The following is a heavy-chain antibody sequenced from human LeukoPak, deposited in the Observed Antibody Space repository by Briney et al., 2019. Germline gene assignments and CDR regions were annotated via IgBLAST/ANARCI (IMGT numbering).Heavy chain of an antibody. Sequence: SETLSLTCTVSGGSISSYYWAWIRQPAGKGLEWIGRIYTSGSTNYNPSLKSRVTMSVDTSNNQFSLNLSSVTAADTAVYYCARQIIAAGKNYYGMDVWGQGTTVTVSS. D-gene: IGHD6-13*01. CDR2: IYTSGST. CDR3: ARQIIAAGKNYYGMDV. V-gene: IGHV4-4*07. CDR1: GGSISSYY. J-gene: IGHJ6*02.